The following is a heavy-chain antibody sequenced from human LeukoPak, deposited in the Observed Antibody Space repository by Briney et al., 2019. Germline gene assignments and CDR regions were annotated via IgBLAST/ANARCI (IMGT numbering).Heavy chain of an antibody. CDR2: IRSKANSSAT. CDR3: TRRTGSGNQLRFDY. D-gene: IGHD1-26*01. V-gene: IGHV3-73*01. J-gene: IGHJ4*02. Sequence: PRGSLRLSCAASGFTFSGSAMHWVRQASGKGLEWVGRIRSKANSSATAYAASVKGRFTISRDDSKNTAYLQMNSLKTEDTAVYYCTRRTGSGNQLRFDYWGQGTLVTVSS. CDR1: GFTFSGSA.